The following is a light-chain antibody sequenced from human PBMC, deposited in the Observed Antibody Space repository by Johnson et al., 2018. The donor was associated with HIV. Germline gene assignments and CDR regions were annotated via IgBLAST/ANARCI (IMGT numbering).Light chain of an antibody. Sequence: QSVLTQPPSVSAAPGQKVTISCSGSSSNLGNNYVSWYQHLPGTAPKLLIYDNNKRPSGIPDRFSGSKSSTSATLGITGLQTGDEADYYCGTWDDSLSALYVFGTGTKVTVL. V-gene: IGLV1-51*01. J-gene: IGLJ1*01. CDR3: GTWDDSLSALYV. CDR1: SSNLGNNY. CDR2: DNN.